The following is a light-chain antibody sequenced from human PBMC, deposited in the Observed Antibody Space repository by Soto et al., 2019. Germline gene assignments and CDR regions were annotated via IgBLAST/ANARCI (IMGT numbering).Light chain of an antibody. J-gene: IGKJ1*01. CDR2: GAS. CDR3: QQYNNWPRWT. Sequence: EIVMTQSPATLSVSPGERATLSCRASQSVSSNLAWYQQKPGQAPRLLIYGASTRATGIPARFSGSGSGTDFTPTTSSRQSEDFSVYYCQQYNNWPRWTFGQGTKVEIK. CDR1: QSVSSN. V-gene: IGKV3-15*01.